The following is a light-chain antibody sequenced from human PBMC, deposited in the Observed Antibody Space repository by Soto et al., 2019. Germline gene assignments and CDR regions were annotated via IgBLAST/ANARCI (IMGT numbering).Light chain of an antibody. J-gene: IGLJ3*02. CDR3: QSYDSSLSAL. Sequence: QSVLTQPPSVSGAPGQRVTISCTGSSSNIGAGYDVHWYQQLPGTAPKLLIYGNSNRPSGVPDRFSGSKSGTSASLAITGLEAEDEADSYCQSYDSSLSALFGGGTQLTVL. CDR1: SSNIGAGYD. V-gene: IGLV1-40*01. CDR2: GNS.